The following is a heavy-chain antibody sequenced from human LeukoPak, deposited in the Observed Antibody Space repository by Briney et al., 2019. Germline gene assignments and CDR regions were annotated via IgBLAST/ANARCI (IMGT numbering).Heavy chain of an antibody. D-gene: IGHD6-19*01. CDR2: IYYSGST. Sequence: SETLSLTCAVSGGSISSGGYSWSWIRQPPGKGLEWIGYIYYSGSTYYNPSLKSRVTISVDTSKNQFSLKLSSVTAADTAVYYCALNRGSGWYFHYWGQGTLVTVSS. J-gene: IGHJ4*02. CDR3: ALNRGSGWYFHY. V-gene: IGHV4-30-4*07. CDR1: GGSISSGGYS.